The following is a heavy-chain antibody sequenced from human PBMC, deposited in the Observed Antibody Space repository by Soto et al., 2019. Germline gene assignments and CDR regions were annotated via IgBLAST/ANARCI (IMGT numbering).Heavy chain of an antibody. Sequence: QITLKESGPTLVKPTQTLTLTCTFSAFSLMTRGVGVGWIRQPPGTALEWLALIYWDDDKRSNPSLKSRRTITKDTSRNQVVLTRSNMDPVDTGTYYCAHGDGSYYYSSGRLGFDPWGQGTTVTVSS. J-gene: IGHJ5*02. D-gene: IGHD3-22*01. CDR2: IYWDDDK. CDR1: AFSLMTRGVG. V-gene: IGHV2-5*02. CDR3: AHGDGSYYYSSGRLGFDP.